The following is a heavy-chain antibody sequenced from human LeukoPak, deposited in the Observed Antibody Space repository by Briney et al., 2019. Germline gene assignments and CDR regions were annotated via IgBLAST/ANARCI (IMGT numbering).Heavy chain of an antibody. CDR1: GFTFSNYW. V-gene: IGHV3-74*03. Sequence: GGSLRLSCAASGFTFSNYWIHWVRQAPGKGLVWVSRIDNAGSITTYADSVKGRFTISRDNAKNSLYLQMNSLRAEDTAVYYCARSAGLDVWGQGTTVTVSS. J-gene: IGHJ6*02. CDR3: ARSAGLDV. D-gene: IGHD6-25*01. CDR2: IDNAGSIT.